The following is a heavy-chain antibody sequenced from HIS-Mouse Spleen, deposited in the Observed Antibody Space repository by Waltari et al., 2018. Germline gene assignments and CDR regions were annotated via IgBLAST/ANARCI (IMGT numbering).Heavy chain of an antibody. D-gene: IGHD6-13*01. Sequence: QLQLQESGPGLVKPSETLSLTCTVSGGSISSSSYYWGWIRQPPGKGLEWIGSIYSSGSTYYNPSLRGRVTLSVDTSKNQFSLKLSSVTAADTAVYYCAREIPYSSSWYDWYFDLWGRGTLVTVSS. CDR3: AREIPYSSSWYDWYFDL. J-gene: IGHJ2*01. CDR2: IYSSGST. CDR1: GGSISSSSYY. V-gene: IGHV4-39*07.